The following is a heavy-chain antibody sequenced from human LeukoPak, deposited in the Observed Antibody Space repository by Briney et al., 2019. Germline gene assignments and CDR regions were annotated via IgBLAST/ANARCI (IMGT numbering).Heavy chain of an antibody. Sequence: ASVKVSCKASGYTFTGYCMHWVRQAPGQGLEWMGRINPNSGGTKYAQKYQGRVTMTRDTSISTAFMELSRLRFDDTAVYYCARRGLTSLGEVFSGWLDPRGQGTLVTVSS. CDR3: ARRGLTSLGEVFSGWLDP. D-gene: IGHD3-10*01. CDR1: GYTFTGYC. V-gene: IGHV1-2*06. CDR2: INPNSGGT. J-gene: IGHJ5*02.